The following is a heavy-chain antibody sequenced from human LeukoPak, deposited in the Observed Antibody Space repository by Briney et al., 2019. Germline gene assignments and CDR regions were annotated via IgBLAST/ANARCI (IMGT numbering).Heavy chain of an antibody. CDR2: TYSGGST. V-gene: IGHV3-53*01. CDR3: ARSTYDSSGYYRDY. Sequence: GGSLRLSCAASGFTVSSNYMSWVRQAPGKGLEWVSVTYSGGSTYYADSVKGRFTISRDNSKNTLYLQMNSLRAEDTAVYYCARSTYDSSGYYRDYWGQGTLVTVSS. J-gene: IGHJ4*02. CDR1: GFTVSSNY. D-gene: IGHD3-22*01.